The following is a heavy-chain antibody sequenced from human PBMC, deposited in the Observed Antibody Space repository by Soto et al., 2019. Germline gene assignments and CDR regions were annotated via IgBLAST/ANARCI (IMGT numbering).Heavy chain of an antibody. CDR3: ASRLIDNWNPGHAFDF. Sequence: QLQLQESGPGLVKPAETLSLKCAVSGGSVSSGNYFWGWIRQPPGKGLEWIGNIYYNGDTYYSPSLKARVTLSVDTVQTQFSLRLTSVAAADTAVYYCASRLIDNWNPGHAFDFWGQGTLVTVSS. V-gene: IGHV4-39*01. J-gene: IGHJ3*01. D-gene: IGHD1-20*01. CDR1: GGSVSSGNYF. CDR2: IYYNGDT.